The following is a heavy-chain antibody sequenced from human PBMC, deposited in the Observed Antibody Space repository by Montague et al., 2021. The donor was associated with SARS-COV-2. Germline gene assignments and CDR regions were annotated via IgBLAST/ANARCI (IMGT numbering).Heavy chain of an antibody. CDR1: GYSISSGYY. Sequence: SETLSLTCTVSGYSISSGYYWGWIRQPPGKGLEWIGSIYHSGSTXYNPSLKSRVTISVDTSKNQFSLKLSSVTAADTAVYYCARDVRYYDFWSGRAQTSPDYWGQGTLGTVSS. CDR3: ARDVRYYDFWSGRAQTSPDY. CDR2: IYHSGST. V-gene: IGHV4-38-2*02. J-gene: IGHJ4*02. D-gene: IGHD3-3*01.